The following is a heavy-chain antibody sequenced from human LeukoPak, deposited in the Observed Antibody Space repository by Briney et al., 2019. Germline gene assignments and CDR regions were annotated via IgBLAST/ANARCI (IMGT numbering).Heavy chain of an antibody. CDR1: GFTFRNYI. CDR3: AREGYYGSGSPPSLYSDY. CDR2: TSSDLNVK. V-gene: IGHV3-30-3*01. D-gene: IGHD3-10*01. Sequence: GGSLRLSCAASGFTFRNYIIHWVRQAPGKGLEWVAVTSSDLNVKLYADSVKGRFTISRDDSRSTLYLQMNSLRPEDTAIYYCAREGYYGSGSPPSLYSDYWGQGTLVTVSS. J-gene: IGHJ4*02.